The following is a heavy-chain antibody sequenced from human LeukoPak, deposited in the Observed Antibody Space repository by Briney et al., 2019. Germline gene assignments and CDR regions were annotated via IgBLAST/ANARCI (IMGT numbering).Heavy chain of an antibody. CDR3: ASSFRGVVSFDY. J-gene: IGHJ4*02. V-gene: IGHV4-34*01. CDR1: GGSFSGYY. Sequence: SETLSLTCAVYGGSFSGYYWSWIRQPPGKGLEWIGEINHSGSTNYTPSLKSRVTISVDTSKNQFSLELSSVTAADTAVYYCASSFRGVVSFDYWGQGTLVTVSS. CDR2: INHSGST. D-gene: IGHD3-3*01.